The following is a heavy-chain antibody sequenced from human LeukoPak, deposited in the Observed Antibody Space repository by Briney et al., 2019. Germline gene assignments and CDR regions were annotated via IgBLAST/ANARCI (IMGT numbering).Heavy chain of an antibody. D-gene: IGHD2/OR15-2a*01. V-gene: IGHV1-2*02. CDR1: GYTFTGYY. CDR3: AREILPTSAFDP. J-gene: IGHJ5*02. Sequence: ASVKVSCKASGYTFTGYYMHWVRQAPGQGLEWMGWINPNSGGTNYAQKFQGRVTMTRDTSISTAYMELSRLRSDDTAVYYCAREILPTSAFDPWGQGTLVTVSS. CDR2: INPNSGGT.